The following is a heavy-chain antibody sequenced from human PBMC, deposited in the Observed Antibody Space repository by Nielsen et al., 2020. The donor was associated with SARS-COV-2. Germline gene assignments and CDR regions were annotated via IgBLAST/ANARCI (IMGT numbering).Heavy chain of an antibody. Sequence: LSLTCAAPGFTFSSYGMHWVRQAPGKGLEWVAVISYDGSNKYYADSVKGRFTISRDNSKNTLYLQMNSLRAEDTAVYYCAKEGRRDVLDYWGQGTLVTVSS. CDR1: GFTFSSYG. CDR2: ISYDGSNK. D-gene: IGHD3-10*02. V-gene: IGHV3-30*18. J-gene: IGHJ4*02. CDR3: AKEGRRDVLDY.